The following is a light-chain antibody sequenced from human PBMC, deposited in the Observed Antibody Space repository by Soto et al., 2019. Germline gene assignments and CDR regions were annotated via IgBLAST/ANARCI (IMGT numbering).Light chain of an antibody. V-gene: IGLV2-8*01. CDR1: SSDVGGYNY. CDR2: EVS. CDR3: SSYSGNKYHYV. J-gene: IGLJ1*01. Sequence: QSVLTQPPSASGSFGQSVTISCTGTSSDVGGYNYVSWYQQHPGKAPKLMIYEVSERPSGVPDRFSGYKSGNTASLTVSGLQADDEADYYCSSYSGNKYHYVFGTGTKVTVL.